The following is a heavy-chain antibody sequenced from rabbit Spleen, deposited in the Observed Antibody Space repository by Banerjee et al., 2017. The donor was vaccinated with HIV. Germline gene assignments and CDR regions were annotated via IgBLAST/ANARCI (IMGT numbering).Heavy chain of an antibody. CDR1: GFDFSSYG. J-gene: IGHJ4*01. CDR2: IDPVFGIT. Sequence: QLKESGGGLVQPGGSLKLSCKASGFDFSSYGVSWVRQAPGKGLEWIGYIDPVFGITYFANWVNGRFTISSHNAQNTLFLQLNSLTVADTATYFCAKSGRYDGVGHAGLNLWGQGTLVTVS. V-gene: IGHV1S7*01. CDR3: AKSGRYDGVGHAGLNL. D-gene: IGHD4-2*01.